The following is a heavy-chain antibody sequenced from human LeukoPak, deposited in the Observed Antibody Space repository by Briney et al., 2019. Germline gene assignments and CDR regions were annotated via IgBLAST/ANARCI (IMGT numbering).Heavy chain of an antibody. CDR2: ISSSSSTI. D-gene: IGHD3-9*01. V-gene: IGHV3-48*04. CDR3: ARDPNYDILTGYYDDAFDI. Sequence: GGSLRLSCAASGFTFSSYSMNWVRQAPGKGLEWVSYISSSSSTIYYADSVKGRFTISRDNAKNSLYLQMNSLRAEDTAVYYCARDPNYDILTGYYDDAFDIWGQGTMVTVSS. CDR1: GFTFSSYS. J-gene: IGHJ3*02.